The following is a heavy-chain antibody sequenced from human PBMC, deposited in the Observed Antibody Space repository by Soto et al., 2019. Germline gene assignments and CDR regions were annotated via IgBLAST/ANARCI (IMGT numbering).Heavy chain of an antibody. V-gene: IGHV3-33*01. CDR1: GFTFSSYG. CDR3: ARDRVGVIAPHDALDI. CDR2: IWYDGSNK. J-gene: IGHJ3*02. Sequence: QVQLVESGGGVVQPGRSLRLSCAASGFTFSSYGMHWVRQAPGKGLEWVAVIWYDGSNKYYADSVKGRFTISRDNSKNTLYPQMNSLRAEDTAVYYCARDRVGVIAPHDALDIWGQGTMVTVSS. D-gene: IGHD3-22*01.